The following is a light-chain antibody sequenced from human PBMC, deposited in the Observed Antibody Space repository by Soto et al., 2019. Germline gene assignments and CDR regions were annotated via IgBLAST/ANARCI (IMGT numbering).Light chain of an antibody. Sequence: EIVLTQSPGTLSLSPGERATLSCRASQSVSSTYLAWYQQKPGQAPRLLIYGASSRATGIPDRFSGSVSGTDFTLTINRLEPEDFAIYYCQQYGDSRTFGQGTKLEIK. CDR3: QQYGDSRT. V-gene: IGKV3-20*01. CDR2: GAS. J-gene: IGKJ2*01. CDR1: QSVSSTY.